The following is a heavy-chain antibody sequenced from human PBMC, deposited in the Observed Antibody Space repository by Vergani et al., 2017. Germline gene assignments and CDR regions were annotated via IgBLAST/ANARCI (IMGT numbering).Heavy chain of an antibody. Sequence: QVQLQESGPGLVKPSETLTLTCDVSDSSIMTNPYWGWFRQSPGKGLEWIGCIHHSGDTHYNSSLKSRVSISIVSSSNFSLSLTSVTAADTAIYYCARHRSEGGFFPSSYFYGTDVWGHGTTVTVSS. CDR1: DSSIMTNPY. CDR3: ARHRSEGGFFPSSYFYGTDV. D-gene: IGHD2-15*01. CDR2: IHHSGDT. J-gene: IGHJ6*02. V-gene: IGHV4-38-2*01.